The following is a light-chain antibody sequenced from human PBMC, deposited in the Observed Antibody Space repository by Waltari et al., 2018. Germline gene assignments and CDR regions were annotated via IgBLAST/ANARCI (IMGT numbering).Light chain of an antibody. Sequence: QAALTQSPSVSGSPGQSVTISCTGTNSDIGGYNRVSWFQQHPGKAPKLMIYEVSKRPSGVSDRFSGSKSGNTASLTISGLQAEDEADYYCSSYASGSTFIFGAGTRLTVL. CDR3: SSYASGSTFI. CDR1: NSDIGGYNR. J-gene: IGLJ1*01. CDR2: EVS. V-gene: IGLV2-14*01.